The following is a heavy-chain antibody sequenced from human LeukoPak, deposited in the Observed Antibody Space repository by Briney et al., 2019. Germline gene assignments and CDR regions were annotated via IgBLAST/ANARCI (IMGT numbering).Heavy chain of an antibody. CDR2: ISAYNGNT. Sequence: AASVKVSCKASGYTFTSYGISWVRQAPGQGLEWMGWISAYNGNTSYAQKLQGRVTMTTDTSTSTAYMELRSLRSDDTAVYYCAILQGIAVAGTIHAFDIWGQGTMVTVSS. V-gene: IGHV1-18*01. J-gene: IGHJ3*02. CDR3: AILQGIAVAGTIHAFDI. D-gene: IGHD6-19*01. CDR1: GYTFTSYG.